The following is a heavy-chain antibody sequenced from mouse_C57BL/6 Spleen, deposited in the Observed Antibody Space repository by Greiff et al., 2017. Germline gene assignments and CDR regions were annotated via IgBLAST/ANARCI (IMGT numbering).Heavy chain of an antibody. Sequence: QVQLKQPGAELVRPGSSVKLSCKASGYTFTSYWMDWVKQRPGQGLEWIGNIYPSDSETHYNQKFKDKATLTVDKSSSTAYMQLSSLTSEDSAVYYCARRGLRRDYYAMDYWGQGTSVTVSS. CDR2: IYPSDSET. J-gene: IGHJ4*01. CDR3: ARRGLRRDYYAMDY. CDR1: GYTFTSYW. D-gene: IGHD2-4*01. V-gene: IGHV1-61*01.